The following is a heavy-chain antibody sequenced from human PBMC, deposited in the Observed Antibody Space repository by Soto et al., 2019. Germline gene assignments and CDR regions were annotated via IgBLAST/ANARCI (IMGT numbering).Heavy chain of an antibody. Sequence: QITLKESGPTLVKPTQTLTLTCTFSGFSLSTSAVGVGWIRQPPGKALEWLALIYWNDDKRYSPSLKSRLTITKDTAKNQVVLTMTNMDSVDTATYYCAHHLLVYCSRTPCYETTFDNWGQGTLVTVSS. V-gene: IGHV2-5*01. CDR1: GFSLSTSAVG. D-gene: IGHD2-2*01. J-gene: IGHJ4*02. CDR2: IYWNDDK. CDR3: AHHLLVYCSRTPCYETTFDN.